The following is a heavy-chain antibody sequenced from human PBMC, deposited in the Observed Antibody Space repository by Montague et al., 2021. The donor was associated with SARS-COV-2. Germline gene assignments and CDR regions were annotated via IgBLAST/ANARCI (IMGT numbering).Heavy chain of an antibody. CDR2: IYYTGST. CDR1: GGSISSSIYY. CDR3: ARPGRGYSYGRDAFEV. J-gene: IGHJ3*01. D-gene: IGHD5-18*01. V-gene: IGHV4-39*01. Sequence: SETLSLTCTVSGGSISSSIYYWGWIRQPPGKGLEWIGSIYYTGSTYYNPSLKSRVTISMNTSNNQFSLKLTSVTAADAAVYYCARPGRGYSYGRDAFEVWGQGTMVTVSS.